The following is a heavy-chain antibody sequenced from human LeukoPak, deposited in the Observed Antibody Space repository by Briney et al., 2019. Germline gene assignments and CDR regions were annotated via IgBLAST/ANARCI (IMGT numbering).Heavy chain of an antibody. CDR2: ISYDGINT. CDR3: ANDDARGFGEPSPYDY. CDR1: GFAFRNYG. D-gene: IGHD3-10*01. Sequence: GGSLRLSCVASGFAFRNYGMHWVRQAPGKGLEWVAVISYDGINTHYADSVKGRFTLSKDNSKNTLYLQLNTLRPEDTAVYYCANDDARGFGEPSPYDYWGQGTRVIVSS. J-gene: IGHJ4*02. V-gene: IGHV3-30*18.